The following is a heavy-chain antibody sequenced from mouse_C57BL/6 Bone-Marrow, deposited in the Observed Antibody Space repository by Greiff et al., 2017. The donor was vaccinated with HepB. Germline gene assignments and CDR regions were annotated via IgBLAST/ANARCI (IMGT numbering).Heavy chain of an antibody. CDR2: ISSGGDYI. CDR1: GFTFSSYA. CDR3: TRDRPPFAY. V-gene: IGHV5-9-1*02. Sequence: KLMESGEGLVKPGGSLKLSCAASGFTFSSYAMSWVRQTPEKRLEWVAYISSGGDYIYYADTVKGRFTISRDNARNTLYLQMSSLKSEDTAMYYCTRDRPPFAYWGQGTLVTVSA. J-gene: IGHJ3*01.